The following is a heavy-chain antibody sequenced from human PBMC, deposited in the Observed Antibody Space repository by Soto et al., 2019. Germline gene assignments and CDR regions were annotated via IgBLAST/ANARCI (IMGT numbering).Heavy chain of an antibody. CDR2: INHSGST. D-gene: IGHD3-10*01. J-gene: IGHJ6*02. Sequence: SETLSLTCTVSGGSISSYYWSWIRQPPGKGLEWIGEINHSGSTNYNPSLKSRVTISVDTSKNQFSLKLSSVTAADTAVYYCARFYYYGLRPYGMDVWGQGTTVTVS. CDR3: ARFYYYGLRPYGMDV. CDR1: GGSISSYY. V-gene: IGHV4-34*01.